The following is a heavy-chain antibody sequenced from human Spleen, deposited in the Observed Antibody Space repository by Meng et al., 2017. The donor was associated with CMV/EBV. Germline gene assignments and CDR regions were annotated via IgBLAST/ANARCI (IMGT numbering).Heavy chain of an antibody. CDR1: GYTFTSYG. D-gene: IGHD3-3*01. Sequence: ASVKVSCKASGYTFTSYGISWVRQAPGQGLEWMGWISAYNGNTNYAQKLQGRVTMTTDTSTSTAYMELRSLRSDDTAVYYCARDRARSITIFGVVPNSDYWGQGTLVTVSS. J-gene: IGHJ4*02. CDR3: ARDRARSITIFGVVPNSDY. CDR2: ISAYNGNT. V-gene: IGHV1-18*01.